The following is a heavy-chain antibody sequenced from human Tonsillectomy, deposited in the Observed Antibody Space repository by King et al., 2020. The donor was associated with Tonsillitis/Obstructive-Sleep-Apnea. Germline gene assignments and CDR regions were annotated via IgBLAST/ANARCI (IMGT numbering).Heavy chain of an antibody. J-gene: IGHJ5*02. CDR2: IWYDGSNK. D-gene: IGHD2-2*01. CDR1: GFTFSSYG. CDR3: ARDRVDCSSTSCYAALCFDP. V-gene: IGHV3-33*01. Sequence: VQLVESGGGVVQPGRSLRLSCAASGFTFSSYGMHWVRQAPGKGLEWVAVIWYDGSNKYYADSVKGRFTISRDNSKNTLYLQMNSLRAEDTAVYYCARDRVDCSSTSCYAALCFDPWGQGTRVTVSS.